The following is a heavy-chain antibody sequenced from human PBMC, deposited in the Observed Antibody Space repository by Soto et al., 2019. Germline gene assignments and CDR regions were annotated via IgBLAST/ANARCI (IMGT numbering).Heavy chain of an antibody. Sequence: GASVKVSCKASRYTFTGQYMHWVRQAPGQGLEWLGRINPKSGGTSTAQKFQGWVTMTTDTSISTASMELTRLTSDDTAIYYCARGDSTDCSNGVCSFFYNHDMDVWGQGTTVTVSS. CDR3: ARGDSTDCSNGVCSFFYNHDMDV. V-gene: IGHV1-2*04. J-gene: IGHJ6*02. D-gene: IGHD2-8*01. CDR1: RYTFTGQY. CDR2: INPKSGGT.